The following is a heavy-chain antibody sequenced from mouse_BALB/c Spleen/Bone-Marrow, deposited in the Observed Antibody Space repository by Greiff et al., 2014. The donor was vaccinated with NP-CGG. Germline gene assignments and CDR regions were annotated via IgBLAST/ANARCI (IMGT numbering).Heavy chain of an antibody. V-gene: IGHV1-69*02. CDR3: ARGRTAVVSDY. D-gene: IGHD1-1*01. J-gene: IGHJ2*02. CDR2: IEPSDSYT. Sequence: QVHVKQSGAEVVKPGASVKVSCKASGYTFTNYWMQWVEQRPGQGLEWIGEIEPSDSYTNYNQDFKGKATLTVDKSSSTAYMQLSSLTSEDSAVYYCARGRTAVVSDYWGQGTSLTVSS. CDR1: GYTFTNYW.